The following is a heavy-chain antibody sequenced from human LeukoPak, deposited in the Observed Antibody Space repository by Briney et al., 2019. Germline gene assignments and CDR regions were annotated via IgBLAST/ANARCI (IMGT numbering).Heavy chain of an antibody. J-gene: IGHJ6*02. CDR1: GFTFDDYA. Sequence: SLRLSCAASGFTFDDYAMHWVRQAPGKGLEWVSGISWNSGSIGYADSVKGRFTISRDNAKNSLYLQMNSLRAEDTALYYCAKGISGSYRYYYGMDVWGQGTTASVSS. CDR2: ISWNSGSI. D-gene: IGHD3-10*01. V-gene: IGHV3-9*01. CDR3: AKGISGSYRYYYGMDV.